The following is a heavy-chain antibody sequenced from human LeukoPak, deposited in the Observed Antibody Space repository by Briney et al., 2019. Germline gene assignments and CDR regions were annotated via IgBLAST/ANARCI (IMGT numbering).Heavy chain of an antibody. CDR2: INSDGSST. CDR3: ARVSGSYGIDY. V-gene: IGHV3-74*01. J-gene: IGHJ4*02. CDR1: GFTFSSYW. D-gene: IGHD1-26*01. Sequence: GESLRLSCAASGFTFSSYWMHWVRQAPGKGLVWVSRINSDGSSTSYADSVKGRFTISRDNAKNTLYLQMNSLRAEDTAVYYCARVSGSYGIDYWGQGTLVTVSS.